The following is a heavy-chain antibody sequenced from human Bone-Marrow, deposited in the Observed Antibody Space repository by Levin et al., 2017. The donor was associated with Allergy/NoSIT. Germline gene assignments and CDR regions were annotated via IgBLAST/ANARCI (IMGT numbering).Heavy chain of an antibody. D-gene: IGHD5-18*01. Sequence: PGGSLRLSCAASGFTFSSYSMNWVRQAPGKGLEWVSSISSSSSYIYYADSVKGRFTISRDNAKNSLYLQMNSLRAEDTAVYYCARDGGYSYGYGAWDYWGQGTLVTVSS. CDR2: ISSSSSYI. CDR1: GFTFSSYS. V-gene: IGHV3-21*01. CDR3: ARDGGYSYGYGAWDY. J-gene: IGHJ4*02.